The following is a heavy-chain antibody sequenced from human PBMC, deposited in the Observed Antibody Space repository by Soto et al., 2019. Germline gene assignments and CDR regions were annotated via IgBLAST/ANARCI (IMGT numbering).Heavy chain of an antibody. CDR1: GFTFSSYA. D-gene: IGHD6-13*01. CDR2: ISGSGDTT. Sequence: EVQLLESGGGLAQPGESLRLSCAASGFTFSSYAMSWVRQAPGKGLEWVSAISGSGDTTYYADSVKGRFTISRDNSKNTLYLQMNSLRTEDTAIYYCAKRAAAAQYRWFDPWGQGTLVTVSS. V-gene: IGHV3-23*01. J-gene: IGHJ5*02. CDR3: AKRAAAAQYRWFDP.